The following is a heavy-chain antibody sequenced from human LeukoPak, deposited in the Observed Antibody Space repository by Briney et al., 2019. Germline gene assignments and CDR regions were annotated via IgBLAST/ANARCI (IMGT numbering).Heavy chain of an antibody. V-gene: IGHV3-23*01. CDR2: FSGSGGST. D-gene: IGHD6-13*01. CDR3: AKDLRKYSSSWYNDY. Sequence: PGGSLRLSCAASGFTFSSYAMSWVRQAPGKGLEWVSAFSGSGGSTYYADSVKGRFTISRDNSKNTLYLQMNSLRAEDTAVYYCAKDLRKYSSSWYNDYWGQGTLVTVSS. CDR1: GFTFSSYA. J-gene: IGHJ4*02.